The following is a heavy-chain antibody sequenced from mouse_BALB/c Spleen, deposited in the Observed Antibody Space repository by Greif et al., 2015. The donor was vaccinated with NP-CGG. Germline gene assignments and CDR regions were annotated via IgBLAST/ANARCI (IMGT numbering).Heavy chain of an antibody. CDR1: GYTFTSYY. CDR3: TRGEFMILYAMDD. CDR2: INPSNGGT. V-gene: IGHV1S81*02. D-gene: IGHD2-3*01. J-gene: IGHJ4*01. Sequence: QVQLPPSGAELVKPGASVKLSCKASGYTFTSYYMYWVKQRPGQGLEWIGEINPSNGGTNFNEKFKSKATLTVDKSSSTAYMQLSSRTSEDSAVYYGTRGEFMILYAMDDGGQGTSVTVSA.